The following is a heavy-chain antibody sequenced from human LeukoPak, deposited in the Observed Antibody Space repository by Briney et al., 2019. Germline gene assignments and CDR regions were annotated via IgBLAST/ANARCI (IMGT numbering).Heavy chain of an antibody. V-gene: IGHV1-69*05. D-gene: IGHD3-3*01. Sequence: SVKVSCKASGGTFSSYAISWVRQAPGQGLEWMGGIIPIFGTANYAQKFQGRVTITTDESTSTAYMELSSLRSEDTAVYYCASGGYDFWSGWNRYNWFDPWGQGTLVTISS. CDR2: IIPIFGTA. J-gene: IGHJ5*02. CDR3: ASGGYDFWSGWNRYNWFDP. CDR1: GGTFSSYA.